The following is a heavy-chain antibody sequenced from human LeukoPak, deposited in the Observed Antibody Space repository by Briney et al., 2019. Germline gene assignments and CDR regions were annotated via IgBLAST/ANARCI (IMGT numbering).Heavy chain of an antibody. J-gene: IGHJ4*02. Sequence: ASVKVSYKASGYTFTGYYMHWVRQAPGQGLEWMGWINPNSGGTNYAQKFQGRVTMTRDTSISTAYMELSRLRSDDTAVYYCARVPRGYCSSTSCHYFDYWGQGTLVTVSS. D-gene: IGHD2-2*01. CDR2: INPNSGGT. V-gene: IGHV1-2*02. CDR1: GYTFTGYY. CDR3: ARVPRGYCSSTSCHYFDY.